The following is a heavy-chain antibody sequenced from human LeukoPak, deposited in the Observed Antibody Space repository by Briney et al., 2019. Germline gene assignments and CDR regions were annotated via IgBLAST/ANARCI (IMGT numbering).Heavy chain of an antibody. CDR3: ARSQSQSGSYRFYFTY. V-gene: IGHV4-61*08. D-gene: IGHD1-26*01. Sequence: PSETLPLTCSVSGVSVGSAGYYWTWIRQPPGKGLEWIGYMYYSGNSNYNPFLKSRVAMSLGPSKNRFSLKLSSVTAADTAVYYCARSQSQSGSYRFYFTYWGQGTLVTVSS. J-gene: IGHJ4*02. CDR1: GVSVGSAGYY. CDR2: MYYSGNS.